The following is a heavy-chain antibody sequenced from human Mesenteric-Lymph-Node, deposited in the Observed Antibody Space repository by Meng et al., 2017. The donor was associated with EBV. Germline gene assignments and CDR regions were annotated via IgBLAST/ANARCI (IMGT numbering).Heavy chain of an antibody. J-gene: IGHJ4*02. CDR2: TGTS. CDR3: ARRLHYYGSLGS. V-gene: IGHV4-39*01. CDR1: GGAISSDN. Sequence: QLLLQASGPGLVKPSETLSLTCTISGGAISSDNWAWIRQPPGKGLEWIGDTGTSYYNPSLKNRVTISVDTSNQFSLKLSPVTAADTAVYYCARRLHYYGSLGSWGQGTLVTVSS. D-gene: IGHD3-10*01.